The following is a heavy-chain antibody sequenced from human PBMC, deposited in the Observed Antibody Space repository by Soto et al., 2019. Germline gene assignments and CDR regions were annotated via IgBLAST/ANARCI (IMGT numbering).Heavy chain of an antibody. CDR3: ARGDHIVVVTAINFDY. D-gene: IGHD2-21*02. V-gene: IGHV1-18*01. CDR2: ISAYNGNT. CDR1: GYTFTSYG. J-gene: IGHJ4*02. Sequence: QVQLVQSGAEVKKPGASVKVSCKASGYTFTSYGISWVRQAPGQGLEWMGWISAYNGNTNYAQKLQGRVTITTVTSTSTADMELRSLRSDDTAVYYCARGDHIVVVTAINFDYWGQGTLVTVSS.